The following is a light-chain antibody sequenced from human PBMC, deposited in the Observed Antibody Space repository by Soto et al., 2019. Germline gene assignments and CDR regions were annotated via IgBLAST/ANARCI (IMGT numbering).Light chain of an antibody. V-gene: IGKV1-5*03. CDR2: KAS. CDR1: QSISSW. J-gene: IGKJ1*01. CDR3: QQFNNYPWT. Sequence: DIQMTQSPSTLSASVGDRVTITCRASQSISSWLAWYQQKPGKAPKLLIYKASSLESGVPSRFSGSGSGTEFTLTISSLQPHDFATYYCQQFNNYPWTFGQGTRVAIK.